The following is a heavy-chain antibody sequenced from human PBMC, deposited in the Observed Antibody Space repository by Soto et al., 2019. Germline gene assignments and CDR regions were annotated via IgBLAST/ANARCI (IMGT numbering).Heavy chain of an antibody. V-gene: IGHV3-21*01. D-gene: IGHD5-12*01. CDR2: ISSSSSYI. Sequence: GGSLRLSCAASGFTFSSYSMNWVRQAPGKGLEWVSSISSSSSYIYYADSVKGRFTISRDNAKNSLYLQMNSLRAEDTAVYYCAREGYSGYDSVAGYYYYGMDVWGQGTTVTVSS. CDR1: GFTFSSYS. J-gene: IGHJ6*02. CDR3: AREGYSGYDSVAGYYYYGMDV.